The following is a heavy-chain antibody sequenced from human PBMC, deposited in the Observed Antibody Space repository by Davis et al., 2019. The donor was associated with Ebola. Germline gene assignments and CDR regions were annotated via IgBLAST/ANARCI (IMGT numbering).Heavy chain of an antibody. J-gene: IGHJ6*02. CDR1: GGSFSGYY. CDR2: INHSGST. V-gene: IGHV4-34*01. D-gene: IGHD5-18*01. CDR3: ARGGGWILLWPRSMDV. Sequence: GSLRLSCAVYGGSFSGYYWSWIRQTPGKGLEWIGEINHSGSTNYNPSLKSRVTISVDTSKNQFSLKLSSVTAADTAVYYCARGGGWILLWPRSMDVWGQGTTVTVSS.